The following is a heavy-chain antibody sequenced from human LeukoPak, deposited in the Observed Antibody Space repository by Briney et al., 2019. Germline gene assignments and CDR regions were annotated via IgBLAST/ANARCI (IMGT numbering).Heavy chain of an antibody. CDR2: INPNSGGT. CDR3: ARGMGVLVPAATWFDP. V-gene: IGHV1-2*02. CDR1: GCTFIAYY. J-gene: IGHJ5*02. D-gene: IGHD2-2*01. Sequence: APVKVSCKASGCTFIAYYMHWVRQAPGQRLEWMGWINPNSGGTNYAQKFQGRVTMTRDTSISTAYMDLSRLRSDDTAVYYCARGMGVLVPAATWFDPWGQGTLVTVSS.